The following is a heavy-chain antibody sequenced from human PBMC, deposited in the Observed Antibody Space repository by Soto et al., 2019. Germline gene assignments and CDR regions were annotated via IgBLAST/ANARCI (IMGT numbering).Heavy chain of an antibody. CDR1: GGTFNSYA. CDR2: IIPMFGTA. Sequence: SVKVSCKASGGTFNSYAISWVRQAPGQGLEWMGGIIPMFGTANYAQKFKGRVTITADESTSTGYMELSSLRSEDTAVYYCARGWSYDILTAYSYWGQGTLVTVSS. D-gene: IGHD3-9*01. CDR3: ARGWSYDILTAYSY. V-gene: IGHV1-69*13. J-gene: IGHJ4*02.